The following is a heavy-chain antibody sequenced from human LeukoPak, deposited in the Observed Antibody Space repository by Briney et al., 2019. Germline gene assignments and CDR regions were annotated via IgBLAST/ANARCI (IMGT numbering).Heavy chain of an antibody. D-gene: IGHD2-15*01. V-gene: IGHV4-39*01. CDR3: ARLLHCSGGSCYSVFPVPWFDP. CDR1: GGSISSSSYY. J-gene: IGHJ5*02. CDR2: IYYSGST. Sequence: SETLSLTCTVSGGSISSSSYYWGWIRQPPGKGLEWIGSIYYSGSTYYNPSLKSRVTISVDTSKNQFCLKLSSVTAADTAVYDCARLLHCSGGSCYSVFPVPWFDPWGQGTLVTVSS.